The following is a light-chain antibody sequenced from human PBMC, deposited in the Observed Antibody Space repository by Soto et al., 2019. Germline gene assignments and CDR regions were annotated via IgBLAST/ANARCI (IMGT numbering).Light chain of an antibody. J-gene: IGKJ1*01. CDR3: QQYNNWPWT. V-gene: IGKV3-15*01. Sequence: EIIMTQSPVTLAVSLGERATLCFRASQSVSSNLAWYQQKPGQAPRLPIYGASTRPTGIPARFSGSGSGTEFTLTISTLQSEDFPVYYCQQYNNWPWTFGQGTKV. CDR2: GAS. CDR1: QSVSSN.